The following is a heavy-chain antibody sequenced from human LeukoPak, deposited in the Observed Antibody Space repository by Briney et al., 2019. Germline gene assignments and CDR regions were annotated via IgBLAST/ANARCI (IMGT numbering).Heavy chain of an antibody. Sequence: SVTVPCKASGGTFSSYALSWVRQAPGQGREWMGRIIPIFGTANYEQKFQGRVTITTDESTRTAYKALSSLRSEDTAVYYCASTYPVYTTGTTLAVWDYWGQETLVTVSS. CDR3: ASTYPVYTTGTTLAVWDY. CDR2: IIPIFGTA. V-gene: IGHV1-69*05. J-gene: IGHJ4*02. D-gene: IGHD1-1*01. CDR1: GGTFSSYA.